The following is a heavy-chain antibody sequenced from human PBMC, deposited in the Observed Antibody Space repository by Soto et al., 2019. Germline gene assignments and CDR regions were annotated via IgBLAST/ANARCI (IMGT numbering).Heavy chain of an antibody. J-gene: IGHJ4*02. D-gene: IGHD1-26*01. Sequence: QVQLVQSGAEVKKPGSSVKVSCKASGGTFSSYAISWVRQAPGQGLEWMGGIIPIFGTANYAQKFQGRVTITGAESTRTANMGRSSLVSADTAVYYFARRLLGATPFDSWGRGTM. V-gene: IGHV1-69*01. CDR3: ARRLLGATPFDS. CDR2: IIPIFGTA. CDR1: GGTFSSYA.